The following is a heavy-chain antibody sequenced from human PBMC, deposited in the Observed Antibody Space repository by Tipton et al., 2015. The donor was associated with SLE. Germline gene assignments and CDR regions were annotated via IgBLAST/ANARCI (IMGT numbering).Heavy chain of an antibody. CDR1: GFTVSSNY. V-gene: IGHV3-53*05. CDR3: ARDGDYDFWSGYP. Sequence: SLRLSCAASGFTVSSNYMSWVRQAPGKGLEWVSVIYSGGSTYYADSVKGRFTISRDNSKNTLYLQMNSLRAEDTAVYYCARDGDYDFWSGYPWGQGTLVTVSS. D-gene: IGHD3-3*01. CDR2: IYSGGST. J-gene: IGHJ5*02.